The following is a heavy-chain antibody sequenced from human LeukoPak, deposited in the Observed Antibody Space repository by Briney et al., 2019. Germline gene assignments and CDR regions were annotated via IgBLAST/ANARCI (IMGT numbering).Heavy chain of an antibody. Sequence: SETLSLTCTVSGASIGSGSHYWGWIRQPPGKGLEWIGSIHYSGSTYNNPSLKSRVTISVDTSKNQFSLKLSSVAAADTAVYYCARRPYDYDSSGYQYYFDYWGQGTLVTVSS. V-gene: IGHV4-39*01. D-gene: IGHD3-22*01. CDR1: GASIGSGSHY. J-gene: IGHJ4*02. CDR2: IHYSGST. CDR3: ARRPYDYDSSGYQYYFDY.